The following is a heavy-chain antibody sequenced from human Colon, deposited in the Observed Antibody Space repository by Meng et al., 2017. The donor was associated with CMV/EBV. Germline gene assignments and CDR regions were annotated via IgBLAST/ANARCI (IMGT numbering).Heavy chain of an antibody. CDR2: IGARGNNI. CDR1: GFTLSEYY. CDR3: ARERRHYDDNSGYGSIDS. D-gene: IGHD3-22*01. Sequence: GSLKISCVAPGFTLSEYYMTWIRQALGKGLEWVSYIGARGNNIYYAGSVKGRFTISRDNAKNSLYLQLNSLRAEDMGVYYCARERRHYDDNSGYGSIDSWGQGTLVTVSS. J-gene: IGHJ4*02. V-gene: IGHV3-11*04.